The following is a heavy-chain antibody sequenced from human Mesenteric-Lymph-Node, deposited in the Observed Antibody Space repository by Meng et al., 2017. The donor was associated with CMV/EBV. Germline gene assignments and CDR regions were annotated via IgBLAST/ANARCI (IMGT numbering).Heavy chain of an antibody. CDR1: GFIFDDYM. J-gene: IGHJ6*02. V-gene: IGHV3-43*01. CDR3: AREELGSTRGGMDV. Sequence: GESLKISCAASGFIFDDYMMHWVRQAPGKGLEWVALINWHGGTAYYADSVRGRFTISRDNAKNSLYLQMNSLRAEDTAVYYCAREELGSTRGGMDVWGQGTTVTVSS. D-gene: IGHD2-2*01. CDR2: INWHGGTA.